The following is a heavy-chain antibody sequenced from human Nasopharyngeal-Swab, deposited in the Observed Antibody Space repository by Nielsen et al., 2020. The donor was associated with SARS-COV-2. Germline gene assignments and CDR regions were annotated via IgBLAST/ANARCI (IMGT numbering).Heavy chain of an antibody. Sequence: GESLKISCAASGFTFSNYGMHWVCQAPGKGLEWVAVISYDGNIKSYADSVRGRFLISRDNSHNTLYLQMSRLRTEDRAVYYCAKAFGEDQLAEDAFDAWGQGTMVTVSS. CDR3: AKAFGEDQLAEDAFDA. V-gene: IGHV3-30*18. D-gene: IGHD3-16*01. CDR1: GFTFSNYG. J-gene: IGHJ3*01. CDR2: ISYDGNIK.